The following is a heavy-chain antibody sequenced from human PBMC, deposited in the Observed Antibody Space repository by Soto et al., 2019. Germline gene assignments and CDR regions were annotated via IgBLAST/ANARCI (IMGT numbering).Heavy chain of an antibody. CDR2: INHTAST. J-gene: IGHJ6*02. CDR3: AMGNWNPYEYYGMDV. D-gene: IGHD1-1*01. CDR1: GGSYRGYC. Sequence: AETLAPTCAVYGGSYRGYCWSCLPQPPGKGLEWFGEINHTASTNHNPSLKSRATIAVDTSKNKLSLKLSSVTASGTSVYYCAMGNWNPYEYYGMDVGGQGTTVT. V-gene: IGHV4-34*04.